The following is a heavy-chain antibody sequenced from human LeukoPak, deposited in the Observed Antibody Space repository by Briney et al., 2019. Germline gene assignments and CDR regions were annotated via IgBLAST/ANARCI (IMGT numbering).Heavy chain of an antibody. CDR1: GASVGDFY. Sequence: SETLSLTCTVSGASVGDFYWSWIRQAAGRGLEWLGRIYTTGNTIYNPTLQSRVTISVDVSKNQFSLRLISMTAADTGIYYCAVDNRDFWGQGTLVTVSS. V-gene: IGHV4-4*07. D-gene: IGHD2/OR15-2a*01. CDR3: AVDNRDF. CDR2: IYTTGNT. J-gene: IGHJ4*02.